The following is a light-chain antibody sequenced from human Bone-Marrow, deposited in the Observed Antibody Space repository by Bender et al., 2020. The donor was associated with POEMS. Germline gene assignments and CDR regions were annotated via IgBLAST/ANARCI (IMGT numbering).Light chain of an antibody. CDR2: QDT. Sequence: SSQLTQPPSGAVSPGPRRSITCSGDDLGVKYVAWYQQKPGQSPVLVIYQDTKRPSGIPERFSGSNSGNTATLTISGTQARDEADYYCQAWDTYSVIFGGGTKLTVL. CDR3: QAWDTYSVI. J-gene: IGLJ2*01. CDR1: DLGVKY. V-gene: IGLV3-1*01.